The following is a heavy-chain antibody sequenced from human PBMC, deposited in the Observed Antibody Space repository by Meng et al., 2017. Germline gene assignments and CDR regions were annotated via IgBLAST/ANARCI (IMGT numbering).Heavy chain of an antibody. D-gene: IGHD3-10*01. V-gene: IGHV1-8*03. CDR2: MHPNSGNP. CDR3: ARGYYGSGLFDP. J-gene: IGHJ5*02. CDR1: GYTFTSYD. Sequence: VQLVQSGAEVKKPWASVKVSCKASGYTFTSYDINWVRQATGQGLEWMGWMHPNSGNPGYAQKFQGRVTITRNTSISTAYMELSSLRSEDTAVYYCARGYYGSGLFDPWGQGTLVTVSS.